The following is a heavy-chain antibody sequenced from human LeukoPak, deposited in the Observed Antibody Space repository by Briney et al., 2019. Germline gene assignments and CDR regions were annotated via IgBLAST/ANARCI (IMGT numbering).Heavy chain of an antibody. CDR2: ISSGGHNI. V-gene: IGHV3-21*01. CDR1: DFTFSRYS. Sequence: GGSLRLSCAASDFTFSRYSMNWFRQAPGEGLEWVPSISSGGHNIFYADPVKGRFTISRDNAKNSLYLQMNSLRVEDTAVYYCARHGDGFYHGMDVWGQGTTVTVSS. J-gene: IGHJ6*01. D-gene: IGHD4-17*01. CDR3: ARHGDGFYHGMDV.